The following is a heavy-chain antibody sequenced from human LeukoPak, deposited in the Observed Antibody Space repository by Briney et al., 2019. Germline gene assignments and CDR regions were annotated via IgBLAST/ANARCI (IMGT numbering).Heavy chain of an antibody. J-gene: IGHJ4*02. D-gene: IGHD1-26*01. CDR1: GGSMSSYY. CDR2: MYYSGSI. CDR3: ARGEGYSGNWYPYFDY. V-gene: IGHV4-59*08. Sequence: SETLSLTCTVSGGSMSSYYWSWIRQPPGKGLEWIGYMYYSGSINYNPSLKSRVTISVDTSKSQFSLRLSSVTAADTAVCYCARGEGYSGNWYPYFDYWGQGALVTVSS.